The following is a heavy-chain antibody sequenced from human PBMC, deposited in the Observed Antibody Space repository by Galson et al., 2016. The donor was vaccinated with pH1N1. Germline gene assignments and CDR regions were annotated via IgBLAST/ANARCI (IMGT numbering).Heavy chain of an antibody. CDR1: GYTFTTYD. CDR2: MNPDSGNT. CDR3: ARGVVDCSGPACSGTLRFDP. J-gene: IGHJ5*02. D-gene: IGHD2-15*01. Sequence: SVKVSCKASGYTFTTYDINWVRQAPGQGLEWMGWMNPDSGNTGYAPSFQGRVTITRDTSISTAYMELGSLRSEDTAVYYCARGVVDCSGPACSGTLRFDPWGQGTLVTVSS. V-gene: IGHV1-8*03.